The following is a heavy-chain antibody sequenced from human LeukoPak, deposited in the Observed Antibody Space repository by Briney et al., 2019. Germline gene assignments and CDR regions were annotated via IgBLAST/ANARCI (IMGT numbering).Heavy chain of an antibody. CDR2: ISSSGSTI. V-gene: IGHV3-11*04. CDR3: ARSTQRRLDP. J-gene: IGHJ5*02. CDR1: GFTFGDYY. D-gene: IGHD6-25*01. Sequence: PGGSLRLCGAASGFTFGDYYRSWIRQAPGKGLEWVSYISSSGSTIYYADAVKGRFTISRDNAKNSLYLQMNSLRAEDTAVYYCARSTQRRLDPWGQGTLVTVSS.